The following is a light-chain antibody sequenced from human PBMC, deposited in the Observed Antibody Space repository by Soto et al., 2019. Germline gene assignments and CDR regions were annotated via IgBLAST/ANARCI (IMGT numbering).Light chain of an antibody. J-gene: IGKJ1*01. CDR3: QQSYSTPRT. CDR1: QDISSY. Sequence: DIQLTQSPSFLSASVGDRVAITSRASQDISSYLGWYQQKPGKAPNLLTYVASSLQSEVPSRFSGSGSGTDFTLTISSLQPEDFATYYCQQSYSTPRTFGQGTKVDIK. CDR2: VAS. V-gene: IGKV1-39*01.